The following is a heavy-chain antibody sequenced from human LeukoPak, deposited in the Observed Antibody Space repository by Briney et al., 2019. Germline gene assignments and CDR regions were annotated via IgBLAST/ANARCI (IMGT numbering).Heavy chain of an antibody. CDR1: GGSISSYY. Sequence: SETLSLTCTVSGGSISSYYWSWIRQPPGKGLEWIGEINHSGSTNYNPSLKSRVTISVDTSKNQFSLKLSSVTAADTAVYYCARVRGYSYVDYWGQGTLVTVSS. V-gene: IGHV4-34*01. CDR3: ARVRGYSYVDY. D-gene: IGHD5-18*01. CDR2: INHSGST. J-gene: IGHJ4*02.